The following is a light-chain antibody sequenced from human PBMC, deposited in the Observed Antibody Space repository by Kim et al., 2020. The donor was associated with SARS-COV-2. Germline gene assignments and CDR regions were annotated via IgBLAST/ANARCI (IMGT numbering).Light chain of an antibody. J-gene: IGLJ3*02. CDR3: AAWDDSLSAWV. CDR2: RNN. CDR1: SANIGSNY. V-gene: IGLV1-47*01. Sequence: GQRVTIPCSGSSANIGSNYVYWYQQLPGTAPKLLIYRNNQRPSGVPDRFSGSKSGTSASLAISGLRSEDEAEYYCAAWDDSLSAWVFGGGTQLTVL.